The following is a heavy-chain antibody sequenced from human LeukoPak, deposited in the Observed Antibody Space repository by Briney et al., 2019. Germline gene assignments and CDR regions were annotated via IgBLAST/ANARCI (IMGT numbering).Heavy chain of an antibody. Sequence: PSETLSLTCTVSGGSISSGSYYWNWIRQPAGKGLEWIGRIYTSGSTNYNPSLKSRVTISVDMSKNQFSLRLSSVTAAATAMYYCARGTLYSGWSYYFDYWGQGSQVTVSS. D-gene: IGHD6-19*01. CDR1: GGSISSGSYY. V-gene: IGHV4-61*02. CDR3: ARGTLYSGWSYYFDY. J-gene: IGHJ4*02. CDR2: IYTSGST.